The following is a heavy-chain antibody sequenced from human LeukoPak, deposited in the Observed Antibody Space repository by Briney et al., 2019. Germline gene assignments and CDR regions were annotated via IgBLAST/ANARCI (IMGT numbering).Heavy chain of an antibody. J-gene: IGHJ4*02. CDR1: GFTFSSYG. CDR3: AKDRGFRCSSTSCYTGPLDY. Sequence: GGSLRLSCAASGFTFSSYGMHWVRQAPGKGLEWVAVISYDGSNKYYADSVKGRFTISRDNSKNTLYLQLNSLRAEDTAVYYCAKDRGFRCSSTSCYTGPLDYWGQGTLVTVSS. CDR2: ISYDGSNK. V-gene: IGHV3-30*18. D-gene: IGHD2-2*02.